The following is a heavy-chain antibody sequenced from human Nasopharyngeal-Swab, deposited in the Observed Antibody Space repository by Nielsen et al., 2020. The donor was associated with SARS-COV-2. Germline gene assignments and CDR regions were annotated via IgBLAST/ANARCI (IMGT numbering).Heavy chain of an antibody. Sequence: GGSLRLSWAASGFTFSPYWMTRVRQAPGKGLEWVANVKQDGTEEYFVDSVKGRFTISRDNAKNSLYLHMNSLRAEDTAVYYCARDEILDYWGQGTLVTVSS. D-gene: IGHD2/OR15-2a*01. V-gene: IGHV3-7*01. CDR3: ARDEILDY. J-gene: IGHJ4*02. CDR2: VKQDGTEE. CDR1: GFTFSPYW.